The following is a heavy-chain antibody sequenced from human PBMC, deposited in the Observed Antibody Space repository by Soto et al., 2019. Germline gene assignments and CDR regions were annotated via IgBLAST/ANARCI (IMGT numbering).Heavy chain of an antibody. Sequence: QVQLVQSGAEVKKPGASVKVSCKASGYTFTGYGINWVRQAPGQGLEWMGWISVYNGNTNYAQKHQGRVTMTTDTSTSTAYMELRSLRSDDTAVYYCARDHGDYYGSGTVGYWGQGTLVTVS. CDR3: ARDHGDYYGSGTVGY. V-gene: IGHV1-18*01. CDR1: GYTFTGYG. D-gene: IGHD3-10*01. CDR2: ISVYNGNT. J-gene: IGHJ4*02.